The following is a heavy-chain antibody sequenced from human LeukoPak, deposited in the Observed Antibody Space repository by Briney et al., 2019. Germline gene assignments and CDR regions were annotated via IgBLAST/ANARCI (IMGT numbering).Heavy chain of an antibody. CDR3: ASKTTLIGYCSSTSCYTDAFDI. D-gene: IGHD2-2*02. Sequence: GGSLRLSCAASGFTFSSYWMSWVRQAPGKGLEWVANIKQDGSEKYYVDSVKGRFTISRDNAKNSLYLQMNSLRAEDTAVYYCASKTTLIGYCSSTSCYTDAFDIWGQGTMVTVSS. CDR2: IKQDGSEK. J-gene: IGHJ3*02. V-gene: IGHV3-7*01. CDR1: GFTFSSYW.